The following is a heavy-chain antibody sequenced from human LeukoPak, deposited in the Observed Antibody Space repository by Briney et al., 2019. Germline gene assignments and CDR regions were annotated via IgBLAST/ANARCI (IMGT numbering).Heavy chain of an antibody. CDR3: ARGGRGLLWFRDALDV. Sequence: GTSLRLSCAASGFTFRNSAMHWVRQAPGKGLEWLTVLSSDGFYKYSQESLQGRFTISRDNSKNTLYLEMNSLRPEDTAVYYCARGGRGLLWFRDALDVWGQGTKVTVSS. CDR1: GFTFRNSA. CDR2: LSSDGFYK. J-gene: IGHJ3*01. D-gene: IGHD5-18*01. V-gene: IGHV3-30*03.